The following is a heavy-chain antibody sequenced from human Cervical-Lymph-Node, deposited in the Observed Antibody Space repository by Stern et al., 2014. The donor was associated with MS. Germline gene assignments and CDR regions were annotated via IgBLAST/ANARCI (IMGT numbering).Heavy chain of an antibody. CDR1: GYDFTGFF. CDR3: AREATRIIVGIDY. D-gene: IGHD2/OR15-2a*01. Sequence: QVQLVQSGAKMKKPGASVRVSCKASGYDFTGFFIHWVRQVPGQGLEWMGRLNPNSDDPTYAQNFQDRVTLTRDTSIGTAYLELSRLTSADTAVYYCAREATRIIVGIDYWGQGTPVTVSS. V-gene: IGHV1-2*06. CDR2: LNPNSDDP. J-gene: IGHJ4*02.